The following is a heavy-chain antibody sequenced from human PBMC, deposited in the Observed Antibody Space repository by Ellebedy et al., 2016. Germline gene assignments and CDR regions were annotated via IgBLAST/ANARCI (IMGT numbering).Heavy chain of an antibody. Sequence: SETLSLTXTVSGGSISSSSYYWGWIRQPPGKGLEWIGSIYYSGSTYYNPSLKSRVTISVDTSKNQFSLKLSSVTAADTAVYYCARHERWLPRPPPDYWGQGTLVTVSS. CDR3: ARHERWLPRPPPDY. D-gene: IGHD5-24*01. CDR1: GGSISSSSYY. J-gene: IGHJ4*02. CDR2: IYYSGST. V-gene: IGHV4-39*01.